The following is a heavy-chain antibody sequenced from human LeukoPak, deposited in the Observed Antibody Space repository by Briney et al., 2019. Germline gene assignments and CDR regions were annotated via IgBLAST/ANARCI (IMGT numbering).Heavy chain of an antibody. D-gene: IGHD6-19*01. Sequence: SKTLSLTCTVSGVSVSNHYWSWIRQPPGKGLEWIGWFYYSGGTYFNPSLGSRVTISADTSRNHLSLTLRSLTAADTAVYYCARHSSGWHFVSWGQGALVTVSS. CDR2: FYYSGGT. CDR3: ARHSSGWHFVS. J-gene: IGHJ4*02. V-gene: IGHV4-59*02. CDR1: GVSVSNHY.